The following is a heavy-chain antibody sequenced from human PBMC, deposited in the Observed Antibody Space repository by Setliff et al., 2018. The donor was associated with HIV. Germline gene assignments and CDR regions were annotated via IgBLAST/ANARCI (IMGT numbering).Heavy chain of an antibody. Sequence: KPSETLSLTCTVSGYSISSGYYWGFIRQPPGKGLEWIGYIYYSGSTNYNPSLKSRVTISVDTSKNQFSLKLSSVTAADTAVYYCAREGLAVAGLNWFDPWGQGTLVTVSS. CDR1: GYSISSGYY. J-gene: IGHJ5*02. CDR3: AREGLAVAGLNWFDP. D-gene: IGHD6-19*01. V-gene: IGHV4-61*01. CDR2: IYYSGST.